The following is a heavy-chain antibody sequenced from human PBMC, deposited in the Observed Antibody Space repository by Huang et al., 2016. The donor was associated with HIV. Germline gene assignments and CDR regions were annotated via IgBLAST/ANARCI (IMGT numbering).Heavy chain of an antibody. D-gene: IGHD6-19*01. CDR2: ISDDGSNK. CDR3: ARRAVAGIYYYYYMDV. J-gene: IGHJ6*03. CDR1: GFTFSKYA. Sequence: QVQLVESGGGVVQPGRSLRLSCAASGFTFSKYAMNWVRQDPGKVLEWVAVISDDGSNKYYTDSVKGRFTISRDNSKNALYLQMNSLRAEDTAVYYCARRAVAGIYYYYYMDVWGKGTTVTVSS. V-gene: IGHV3-30-3*01.